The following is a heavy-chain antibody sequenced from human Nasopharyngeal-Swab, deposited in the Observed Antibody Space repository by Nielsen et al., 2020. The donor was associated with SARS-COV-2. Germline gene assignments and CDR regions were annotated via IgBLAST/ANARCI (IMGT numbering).Heavy chain of an antibody. CDR2: ISYDGSNK. V-gene: IGHV3-30-3*01. Sequence: WIRQPPGKGLEWVAVISYDGSNKYYADSVKGRFTISRDNSKNTLYLQMNSLRAEDTAVYYCARDRTRTARKVYWHFDLWGRGTLVTVSS. D-gene: IGHD5-18*01. J-gene: IGHJ2*01. CDR3: ARDRTRTARKVYWHFDL.